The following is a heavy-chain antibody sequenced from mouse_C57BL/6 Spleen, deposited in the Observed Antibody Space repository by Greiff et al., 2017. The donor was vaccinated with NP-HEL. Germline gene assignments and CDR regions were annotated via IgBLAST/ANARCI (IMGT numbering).Heavy chain of an antibody. CDR2: IRSKSNNYAT. CDR3: VRLGRGYAMDY. D-gene: IGHD4-1*01. V-gene: IGHV10-1*01. CDR1: GFSFNTYA. Sequence: EVQLVESGGGLVQPKGSLKLSCAASGFSFNTYAMNWVRQAPGKGLEWVARIRSKSNNYATYYADSVKDRFTISRDDSESMLYLQMNNLKTEDTAMYYCVRLGRGYAMDYWGQGTSVTVSS. J-gene: IGHJ4*01.